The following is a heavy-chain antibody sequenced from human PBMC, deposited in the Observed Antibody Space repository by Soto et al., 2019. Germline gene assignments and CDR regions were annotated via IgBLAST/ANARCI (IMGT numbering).Heavy chain of an antibody. D-gene: IGHD5-18*01. CDR2: IIPNIGTP. CDR1: GGTFSSYA. J-gene: IGHJ4*02. Sequence: SVKVSCKASGGTFSSYAFSWVRQAPGQGLEWMGWIIPNIGTPGYAQKFKGRVTITRNESISTAYMELSSLRSEDTAVYYCARGRRYGFTFAYWGQGTPVTVYS. CDR3: ARGRRYGFTFAY. V-gene: IGHV1-69*05.